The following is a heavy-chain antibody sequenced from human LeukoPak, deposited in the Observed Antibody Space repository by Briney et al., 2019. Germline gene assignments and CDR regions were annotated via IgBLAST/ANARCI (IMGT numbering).Heavy chain of an antibody. CDR2: INTNTGNP. D-gene: IGHD3-16*01. CDR3: ARVYDYVWGSPPGE. CDR1: GYTFTSYA. Sequence: ASVKASCKAPGYTFTSYAMNWVRQAPGQGLEWMGWINTNTGNPTYAQGFTGRFVFSLDTSVSTAYLQISSLKAEDTAVYYCARVYDYVWGSPPGEWGQGTLVTVSS. J-gene: IGHJ4*02. V-gene: IGHV7-4-1*02.